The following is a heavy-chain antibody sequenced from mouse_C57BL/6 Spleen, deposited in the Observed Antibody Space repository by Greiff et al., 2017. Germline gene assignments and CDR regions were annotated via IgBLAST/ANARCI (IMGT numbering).Heavy chain of an antibody. CDR3: ARDGYYLPFAY. D-gene: IGHD2-3*01. Sequence: EVMLVESGGGLVKPGGSLKLSCAASGFTFSSYAMSWVRQTPEKRLEWVATISDGGSYTYYPDNVKGRFTISRDNAKNNLYLQMSHLKSEDTAMYYCARDGYYLPFAYWGQGTLVTVSA. J-gene: IGHJ3*01. CDR1: GFTFSSYA. V-gene: IGHV5-4*01. CDR2: ISDGGSYT.